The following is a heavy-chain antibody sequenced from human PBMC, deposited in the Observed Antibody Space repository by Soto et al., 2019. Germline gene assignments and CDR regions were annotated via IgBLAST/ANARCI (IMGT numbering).Heavy chain of an antibody. CDR1: GGSISPFY. J-gene: IGHJ4*01. Sequence: SETLSLTCTVSGGSISPFYWSWVRQPPGKGLEWIGYLYYSGNTNYNPSLKSRVTISVDASKNQVSLRLTSVTAADTAVYYCARVGGVAARNFDYCGHGTVVTVS. V-gene: IGHV4-59*01. CDR3: ARVGGVAARNFDY. CDR2: LYYSGNT. D-gene: IGHD2-15*01.